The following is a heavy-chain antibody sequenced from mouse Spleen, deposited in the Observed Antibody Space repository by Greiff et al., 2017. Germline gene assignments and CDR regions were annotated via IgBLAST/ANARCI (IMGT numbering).Heavy chain of an antibody. CDR1: GFSLTSYG. CDR3: ARNPPIYYRGYWYFDV. D-gene: IGHD2-1*01. CDR2: IWSGGST. Sequence: QVQLKQSGPGLVQPSQSLSITCTVSGFSLTSYGVHWVRQSPGKGLEWLGVIWSGGSTDYNAAFISRLSISKDNSKSQVFFKMNSLQADDTAIYYCARNPPIYYRGYWYFDVWGAGTTVTVSS. J-gene: IGHJ1*01. V-gene: IGHV2-2*01.